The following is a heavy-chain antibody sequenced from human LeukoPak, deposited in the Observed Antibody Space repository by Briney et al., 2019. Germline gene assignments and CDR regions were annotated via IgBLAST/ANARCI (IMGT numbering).Heavy chain of an antibody. D-gene: IGHD6-6*01. CDR2: INQDGSQK. V-gene: IGHV3-7*03. CDR1: GFTFSSYW. CDR3: ARTAGRTFDY. Sequence: PGGSLRLSCAASGFTFSSYWASWVRQAPGKGLEWVANINQDGSQKYYVDSVRGRFTISRDNAKNSLYLQMNSLRVEDTAVYYCARTAGRTFDYWGQGTLVTVSS. J-gene: IGHJ4*02.